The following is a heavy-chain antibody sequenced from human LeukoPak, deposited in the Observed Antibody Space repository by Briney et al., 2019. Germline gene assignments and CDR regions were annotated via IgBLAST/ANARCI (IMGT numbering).Heavy chain of an antibody. V-gene: IGHV4-31*03. Sequence: PSETLSLTCTVSGGSISSGGYYWSWIRQHPGKGLDWIGYIYYSGSTYYNPSLKSRVTISVDTSKNQFSLKLSSVTAADTAVYYCAREGVDIVATMSGNWFDPWGQGTLVTVSS. CDR1: GGSISSGGYY. D-gene: IGHD5-12*01. CDR2: IYYSGST. CDR3: AREGVDIVATMSGNWFDP. J-gene: IGHJ5*02.